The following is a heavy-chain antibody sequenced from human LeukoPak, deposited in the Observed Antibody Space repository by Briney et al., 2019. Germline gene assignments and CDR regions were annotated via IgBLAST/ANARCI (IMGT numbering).Heavy chain of an antibody. CDR2: INHSGST. CDR3: AGHRDKDIVVVVAAENDY. Sequence: PSETLSLTCAVYGGSFSGYYWSWIRQPPGKGLEWIGKINHSGSTNYNPSLKSRVTISVDTSKNQFSLKLSSVTAADTAVYYCAGHRDKDIVVVVAAENDYWGQGTLVTVSS. V-gene: IGHV4-34*01. CDR1: GGSFSGYY. D-gene: IGHD2-15*01. J-gene: IGHJ4*02.